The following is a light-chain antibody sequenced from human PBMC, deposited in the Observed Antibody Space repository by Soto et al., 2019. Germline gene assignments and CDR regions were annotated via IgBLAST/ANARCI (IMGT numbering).Light chain of an antibody. Sequence: QSALTQPASVSGSPGQSITISCTGTSSDVGAYNYVSWYQQHPGKAPKLMIYDVGNRPLGVSNRFSGSKSGNTASLTISGLQAEDEADYYCSSYTINTLVAFGGGTKVTVL. CDR3: SSYTINTLVA. J-gene: IGLJ2*01. V-gene: IGLV2-14*03. CDR1: SSDVGAYNY. CDR2: DVG.